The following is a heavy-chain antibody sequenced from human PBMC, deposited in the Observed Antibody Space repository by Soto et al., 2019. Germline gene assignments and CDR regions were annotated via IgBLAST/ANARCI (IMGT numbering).Heavy chain of an antibody. CDR3: ARLGRYYDVLTGYPNWFDP. Sequence: PGESLKISCKGSGYSFTIYWISWVRQMPGKGLEWMGRIDPSDSYTNYSPSFQGHVAISADKSISTAYLQWSSLKASDTAMYYCARLGRYYDVLTGYPNWFDPWGQGTLVTVSS. D-gene: IGHD3-9*01. V-gene: IGHV5-10-1*01. CDR1: GYSFTIYW. CDR2: IDPSDSYT. J-gene: IGHJ5*02.